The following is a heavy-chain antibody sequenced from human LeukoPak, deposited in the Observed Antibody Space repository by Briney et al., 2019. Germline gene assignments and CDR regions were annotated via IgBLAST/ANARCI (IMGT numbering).Heavy chain of an antibody. Sequence: GGSLRLSCAASGFSFISYGMHWVRQAPGKGREWVGVISGDGRSKDYADSVKGGFTISRDNSTDTLYLQMTSLRDENTDVYYCAKRPSDYGDYVSYFDYRGQGTLVTVSS. J-gene: IGHJ4*02. D-gene: IGHD4-17*01. CDR1: GFSFISYG. CDR2: ISGDGRSK. V-gene: IGHV3-30*18. CDR3: AKRPSDYGDYVSYFDY.